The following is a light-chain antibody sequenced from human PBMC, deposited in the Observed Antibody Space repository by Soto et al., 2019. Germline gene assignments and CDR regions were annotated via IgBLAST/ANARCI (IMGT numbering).Light chain of an antibody. CDR3: CSYAGSYPLV. J-gene: IGLJ1*01. Sequence: QSALTQPRSVSGSPGQSVTISCTGTSSDVGGYTYVSWYQQHPGKAPKLMIYDVSKRPSGVPDRFSGSKSGDTASLTISGLQAVDEADDYCCSYAGSYPLVFGTGTKLPVL. CDR1: SSDVGGYTY. CDR2: DVS. V-gene: IGLV2-11*01.